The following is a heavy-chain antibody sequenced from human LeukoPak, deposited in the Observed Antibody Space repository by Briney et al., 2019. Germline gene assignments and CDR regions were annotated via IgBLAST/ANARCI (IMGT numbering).Heavy chain of an antibody. CDR1: GGSIGSGSYY. CDR3: ARLVGTTIDDFFDY. Sequence: PSQTLSLTCTVSGGSIGSGSYYWSWIRQPAGKGLEWIGRIYTSGSTNYNPSLKSRVTISVDTSKNQFSLKLSSVTAADTAVYYCARLVGTTIDDFFDYWGQGTLVTVSS. J-gene: IGHJ4*02. V-gene: IGHV4-61*02. D-gene: IGHD1-26*01. CDR2: IYTSGST.